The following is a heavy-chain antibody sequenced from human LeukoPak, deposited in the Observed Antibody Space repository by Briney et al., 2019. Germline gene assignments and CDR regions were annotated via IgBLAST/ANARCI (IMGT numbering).Heavy chain of an antibody. J-gene: IGHJ4*02. V-gene: IGHV4-34*01. CDR2: INHSGST. D-gene: IGHD5-18*01. Sequence: SETLSLTCTVSGGSISSYYWSWIRQPPGKGLEWIGEINHSGSTNYNPSLKSRVTISVDTSKNQFSLKLSSVTAADTAVYYCARGSSGYSYGYYYWGQGTLVTVSS. CDR1: GGSISSYY. CDR3: ARGSSGYSYGYYY.